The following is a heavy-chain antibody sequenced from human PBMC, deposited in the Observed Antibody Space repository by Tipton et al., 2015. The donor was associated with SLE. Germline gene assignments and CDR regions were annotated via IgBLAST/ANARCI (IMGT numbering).Heavy chain of an antibody. J-gene: IGHJ5*02. Sequence: TLSLTCAVSGYSISSGYYWGWIRQPPGKGLEWIGSIYYSGSTYYNPSLKSRVTISVDTSKNQFSLKLSSVTAADTAVYYCARQADLNWFDPWGQGTLVTVSS. V-gene: IGHV4-38-2*01. CDR2: IYYSGST. CDR3: ARQADLNWFDP. CDR1: GYSISSGYY. D-gene: IGHD6-25*01.